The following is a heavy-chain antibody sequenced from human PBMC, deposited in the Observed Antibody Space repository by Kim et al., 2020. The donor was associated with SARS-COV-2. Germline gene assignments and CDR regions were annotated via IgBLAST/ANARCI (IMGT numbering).Heavy chain of an antibody. CDR1: GGSFSGYH. V-gene: IGHV4-34*01. J-gene: IGHJ6*02. Sequence: SETLSLTCAVYGGSFSGYHWSWIRQPPGKGLDWIGEINHSGSTNYNPSLKSRVTISVDTSKNQFSLKLRSVTAADTAVYYCARGREGVVPGPILGIGPHYDYYVMDVWGQGTTVTVSS. CDR2: INHSGST. D-gene: IGHD2-2*02. CDR3: ARGREGVVPGPILGIGPHYDYYVMDV.